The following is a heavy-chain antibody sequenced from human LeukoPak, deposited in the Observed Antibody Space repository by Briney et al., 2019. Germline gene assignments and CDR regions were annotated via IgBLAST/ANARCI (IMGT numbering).Heavy chain of an antibody. CDR1: GGSFSGGYS. V-gene: IGHV4-30-2*01. J-gene: IGHJ3*02. Sequence: SETLSLTCAVYGGSFSGGYSWSWIRQPPGKGLEWIGYIYHSGSTYYNPSLKSRVTISVDRSKNQFSLKLSSVTAADTAVYYCARTSIAARRANAFDIWGQGTMVTVSS. CDR3: ARTSIAARRANAFDI. D-gene: IGHD6-6*01. CDR2: IYHSGST.